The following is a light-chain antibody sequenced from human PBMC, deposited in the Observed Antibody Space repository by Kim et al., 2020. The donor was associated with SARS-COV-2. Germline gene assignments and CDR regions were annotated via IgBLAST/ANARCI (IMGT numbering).Light chain of an antibody. V-gene: IGKV3-20*01. Sequence: EIVLTQSPGTLSLSPGEKATLSCRASQSVSSPYLAWYQQKPGQAPRLVMYRASSRATGIPDRFSGSGSGTDFTLTISTLEPEDFAVYYCQQYGRSPWTFGQGTKVDIK. J-gene: IGKJ1*01. CDR3: QQYGRSPWT. CDR2: RAS. CDR1: QSVSSPY.